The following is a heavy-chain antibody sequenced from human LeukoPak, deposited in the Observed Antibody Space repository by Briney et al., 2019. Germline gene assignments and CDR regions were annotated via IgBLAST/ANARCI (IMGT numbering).Heavy chain of an antibody. Sequence: GGSLRLSCAASAFTFRSYAMIWLRQAPGKGLEWVSGISGSGGSTYYSDSAKGRFTISRDNSNNTLYLQMNSLRAEDTAVYYCAKGAASRGYTYVANWGQGTLVTVSS. V-gene: IGHV3-23*01. J-gene: IGHJ4*02. CDR3: AKGAASRGYTYVAN. D-gene: IGHD5-18*01. CDR1: AFTFRSYA. CDR2: ISGSGGST.